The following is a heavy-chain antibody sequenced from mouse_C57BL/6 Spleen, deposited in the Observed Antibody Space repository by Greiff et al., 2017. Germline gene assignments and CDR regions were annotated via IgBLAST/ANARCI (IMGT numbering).Heavy chain of an antibody. CDR1: GYTFTSYW. CDR3: ARGPIYYEYDDAPYAMDY. D-gene: IGHD2-4*01. V-gene: IGHV1-72*01. J-gene: IGHJ4*01. Sequence: VQLQQPGAELVKPGASVKLSCKASGYTFTSYWMHWVQQRPGRGLEWIGRIDPNSGGTKYNEKFKSKATLTVDKPSSTAYMQLSSLTSEDAAVYYCARGPIYYEYDDAPYAMDYWGQGTSVTVSS. CDR2: IDPNSGGT.